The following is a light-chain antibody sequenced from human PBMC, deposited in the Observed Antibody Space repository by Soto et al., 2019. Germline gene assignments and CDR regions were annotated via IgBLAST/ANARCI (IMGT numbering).Light chain of an antibody. CDR1: QNVLSN. Sequence: IVMTQSPSTLSVSPGERATLSCRASQNVLSNLAWYQQKPGQAPRLLIYGASTRATGLPARFSGSGSGTQFTLTISSLQSEDFAVYYCQQYNKWPITFGQGTRLQIK. J-gene: IGKJ5*01. CDR2: GAS. V-gene: IGKV3-15*01. CDR3: QQYNKWPIT.